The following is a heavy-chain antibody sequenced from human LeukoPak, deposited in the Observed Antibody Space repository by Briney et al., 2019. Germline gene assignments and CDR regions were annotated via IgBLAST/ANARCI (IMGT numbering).Heavy chain of an antibody. CDR1: GGSITSGGYY. V-gene: IGHV4-31*03. Sequence: SQTLSLTCTVSGGSITSGGYYWSWIRQHPGKGLEWIGYIYSSGTTYYNPSLKSRVTISVDTSKNQFSLSLTAVTAADTAVYYCVGDGRYVDCWGQGTLVTVS. CDR2: IYSSGTT. J-gene: IGHJ4*02. CDR3: VGDGRYVDC.